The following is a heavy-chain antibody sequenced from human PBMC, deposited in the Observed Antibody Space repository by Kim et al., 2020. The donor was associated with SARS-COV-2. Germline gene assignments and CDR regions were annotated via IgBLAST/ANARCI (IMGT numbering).Heavy chain of an antibody. D-gene: IGHD4-17*01. J-gene: IGHJ4*02. V-gene: IGHV5-10-1*01. Sequence: AYTTYSPSCQGHVTISADKSISTAYLQWSSLKASDTAIYYCARGSDYDYWGQGTLVTVSS. CDR2: AYT. CDR3: ARGSDYDY.